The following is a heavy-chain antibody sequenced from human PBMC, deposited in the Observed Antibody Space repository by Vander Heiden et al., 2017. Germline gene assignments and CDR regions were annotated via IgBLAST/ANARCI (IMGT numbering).Heavy chain of an antibody. D-gene: IGHD6-19*01. J-gene: IGHJ4*02. CDR2: ISWNSGSI. V-gene: IGHV3-9*01. CDR3: AKDISRQWLVAFDY. CDR1: GFTFDDYA. Sequence: EVQLVESGGGLVQPGRSLRLSWAASGFTFDDYAMHWVRQAPGKGLEWVSGISWNSGSIGYADSVKGRFTISRDNAKNSLYLQMNSLRAEDTALYYCAKDISRQWLVAFDYWGQGTLVTVSS.